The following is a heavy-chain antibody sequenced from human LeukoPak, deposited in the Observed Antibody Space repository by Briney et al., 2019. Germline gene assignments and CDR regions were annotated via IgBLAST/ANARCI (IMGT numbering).Heavy chain of an antibody. V-gene: IGHV4-31*03. Sequence: SETLSLTCTVSGGSISSGGYYWSWIRQHPGKGLEWIGYIYYSGSTNYNPSLKSRVTISVDTSKNQFSLKLSSVTAADTAVYYCARGPNSSSSPRHDYWGQGTLVTVSS. CDR2: IYYSGST. CDR3: ARGPNSSSSPRHDY. J-gene: IGHJ4*02. CDR1: GGSISSGGYY. D-gene: IGHD6-6*01.